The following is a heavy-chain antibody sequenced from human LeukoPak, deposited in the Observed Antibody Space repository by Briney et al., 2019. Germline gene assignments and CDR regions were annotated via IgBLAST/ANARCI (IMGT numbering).Heavy chain of an antibody. CDR1: GYTFTSYG. D-gene: IGHD2-15*01. Sequence: ASVKVSCKASGYTFTSYGISWVRQDPGQGLEWMGWISAYDGNTNYAQKLQGSVTMTTDTSTSTAYMELRSLRSDDTAVYYCARDLLGYCSGWGQGTLVTASS. J-gene: IGHJ4*02. CDR3: ARDLLGYCSG. V-gene: IGHV1-18*01. CDR2: ISAYDGNT.